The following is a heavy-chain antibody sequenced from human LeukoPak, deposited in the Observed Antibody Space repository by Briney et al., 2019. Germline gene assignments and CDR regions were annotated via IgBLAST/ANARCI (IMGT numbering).Heavy chain of an antibody. CDR1: GFSFRSYW. Sequence: GGSLRLSCAASGFSFRSYWMTWVRQAPGKGLEWVANIKSDGSEKYYVDSVKGRFTTSRDNAKNSLFLQMNSLRAGDTAVYYCARDGHWAFDSWGQGTLVTVSS. D-gene: IGHD3-16*01. CDR3: ARDGHWAFDS. CDR2: IKSDGSEK. J-gene: IGHJ4*02. V-gene: IGHV3-7*01.